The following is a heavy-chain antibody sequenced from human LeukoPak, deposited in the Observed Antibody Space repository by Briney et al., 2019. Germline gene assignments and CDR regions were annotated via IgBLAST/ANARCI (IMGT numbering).Heavy chain of an antibody. CDR1: GFTFTSSA. D-gene: IGHD3-22*01. Sequence: GTSVKVSCKASGFTFTSSAMQWARQARGQRLEWIGWIVVGSGNTNYAQKFQERVTITRDMSTSTAYMELSSLRSEDTAVYYCAAVMESYYDSSGYYSSFDYWGQGTLVTVSS. CDR2: IVVGSGNT. V-gene: IGHV1-58*02. J-gene: IGHJ4*02. CDR3: AAVMESYYDSSGYYSSFDY.